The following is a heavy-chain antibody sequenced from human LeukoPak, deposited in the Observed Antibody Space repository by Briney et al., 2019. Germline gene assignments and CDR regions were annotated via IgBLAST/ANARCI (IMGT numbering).Heavy chain of an antibody. J-gene: IGHJ4*02. Sequence: PGGSLRLSCAASEFTFGDYWMSWVRQAPGKGLEWVANINQDESEKYYVDSVKGRFTISRDNAKNSLYLQMNSLRAEDTAVYYCARPRGGSEFDYWGQGTLVTVSS. D-gene: IGHD2-15*01. CDR1: EFTFGDYW. V-gene: IGHV3-7*01. CDR2: INQDESEK. CDR3: ARPRGGSEFDY.